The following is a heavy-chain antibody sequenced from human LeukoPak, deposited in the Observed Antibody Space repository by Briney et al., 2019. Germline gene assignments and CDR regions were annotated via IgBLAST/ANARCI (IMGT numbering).Heavy chain of an antibody. Sequence: GGSLRLSCAASGFTLSSYSMNWVRQAPGKGLEWVSSISSSSSYIYYADSVKGRFTISRDNAKNSLYLQMNSLRAEDTAVYYCARDPHYYDSPGYYYYYMDVWGKGTTVTISS. V-gene: IGHV3-21*01. CDR3: ARDPHYYDSPGYYYYYMDV. CDR1: GFTLSSYS. J-gene: IGHJ6*03. CDR2: ISSSSSYI. D-gene: IGHD3-22*01.